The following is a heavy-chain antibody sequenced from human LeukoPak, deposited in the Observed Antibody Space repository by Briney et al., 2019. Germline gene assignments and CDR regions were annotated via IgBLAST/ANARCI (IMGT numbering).Heavy chain of an antibody. CDR3: ARRTQNDDLWSGSPDWYFDL. D-gene: IGHD3-3*01. V-gene: IGHV3-21*06. CDR2: ISSNSGYI. J-gene: IGHJ2*01. Sequence: GGSLRLSCVVSGFTFRSYTMNWVRQAPGRGLEWISSISSNSGYIYYIDSVRGRFTISRDNARNSLFLHMNSLRPEDTAVYYCARRTQNDDLWSGSPDWYFDLWGRGTLVTASS. CDR1: GFTFRSYT.